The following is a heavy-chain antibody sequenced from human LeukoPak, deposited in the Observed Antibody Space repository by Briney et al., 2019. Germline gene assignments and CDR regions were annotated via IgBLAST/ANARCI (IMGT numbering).Heavy chain of an antibody. D-gene: IGHD1-1*01. V-gene: IGHV3-7*03. CDR3: ARGYRLAY. Sequence: PAGSLRLSCTASRFTSSDYSKSWVRQAPAKPLDWVANIKQDGSEKYYVDSVKGRFTIPRNNTKNSLYLQMNSLRAEDTAVYYCARGYRLAYWGQGTLVTVSS. CDR1: RFTSSDYS. CDR2: IKQDGSEK. J-gene: IGHJ4*02.